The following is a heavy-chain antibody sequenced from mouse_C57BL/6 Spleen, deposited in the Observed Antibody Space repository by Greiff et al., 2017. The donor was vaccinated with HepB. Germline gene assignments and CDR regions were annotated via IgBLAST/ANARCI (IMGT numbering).Heavy chain of an antibody. Sequence: EVQGVESGGGLVKPGGSLKLSCAASGFTFSSYAMSWVRQTPEKRLEWVATISDGGSYTYYPDNVKGRFTISRDNAKNNLYLQMSHLKSEDTAVYYCARVRATVVGRDWYFDVWGTGTTVTVSS. J-gene: IGHJ1*03. V-gene: IGHV5-4*01. CDR3: ARVRATVVGRDWYFDV. D-gene: IGHD1-1*01. CDR1: GFTFSSYA. CDR2: ISDGGSYT.